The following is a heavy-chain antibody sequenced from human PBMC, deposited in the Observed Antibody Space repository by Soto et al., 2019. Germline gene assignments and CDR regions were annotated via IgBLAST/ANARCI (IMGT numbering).Heavy chain of an antibody. D-gene: IGHD3-3*01. J-gene: IGHJ3*02. V-gene: IGHV1-46*01. Sequence: QLHLVQSGAVVKKPGASVTVSCSASGYPVTAYYMHWVRQAPGRGLEWMGGINPATGTAKYTQTFQGRVTRTRDTSTSTVFMELGGLTSEDTAFFYCARGGGVGVAGSAAFDMWGQGTLVTVSS. CDR3: ARGGGVGVAGSAAFDM. CDR2: INPATGTA. CDR1: GYPVTAYY.